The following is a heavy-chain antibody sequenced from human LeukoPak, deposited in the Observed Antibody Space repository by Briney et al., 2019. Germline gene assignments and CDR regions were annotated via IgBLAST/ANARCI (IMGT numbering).Heavy chain of an antibody. Sequence: QPGGSLRLSCAASGFTFSSYSMNWVRQAPGKGLEWVSSISSSSSYIYYADSVKGRFTISRDNAKNSLYLQMNSLRAEDTAVYYCARMRGRYCSSNGCCVEYWGQGALVTVSS. V-gene: IGHV3-21*01. CDR1: GFTFSSYS. CDR2: ISSSSSYI. J-gene: IGHJ4*02. D-gene: IGHD2-2*01. CDR3: ARMRGRYCSSNGCCVEY.